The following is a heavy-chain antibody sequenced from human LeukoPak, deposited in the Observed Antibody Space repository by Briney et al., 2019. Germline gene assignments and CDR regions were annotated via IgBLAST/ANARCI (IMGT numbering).Heavy chain of an antibody. V-gene: IGHV4-31*03. Sequence: SETLSLTCTVSGGSISSGVYCWSWIRQRPGEGLQWIGYICSSGSAYYNASLKSRVSMSTDTSNNQFSLQLSSVTAADTAIYYCARETIGASNWYISGLDIWGQGTMVTVSS. CDR3: ARETIGASNWYISGLDI. CDR1: GGSISSGVYC. CDR2: ICSSGSA. D-gene: IGHD6-13*01. J-gene: IGHJ3*02.